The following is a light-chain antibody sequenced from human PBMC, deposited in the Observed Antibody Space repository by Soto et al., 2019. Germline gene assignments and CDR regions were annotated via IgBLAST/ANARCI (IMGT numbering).Light chain of an antibody. CDR2: LGS. J-gene: IGKJ1*01. V-gene: IGKV2-28*01. CDR1: QSLVQSYGNTY. Sequence: FVKTLSPDYLPFTHGQPASSSCRSRQSLVQSYGNTYLNWYLQKPGQSPQLLIYLGSNRASGVPDRFSGSGSGTDFTLKISRVEAEDVGVYYCMQPLQSWTVGQGTKVDIK. CDR3: MQPLQSWT.